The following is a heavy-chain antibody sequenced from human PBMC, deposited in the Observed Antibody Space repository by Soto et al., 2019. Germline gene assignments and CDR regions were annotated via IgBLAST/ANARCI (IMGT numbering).Heavy chain of an antibody. CDR3: ARGYGGNSGGLDY. CDR1: GFIFSSYG. V-gene: IGHV3-33*01. J-gene: IGHJ4*02. Sequence: QVQLVESGGGVVQPGRSLRLSCGASGFIFSSYGMHWVRQAPGKGLEWVALISYDGSNKYYADSVKGRFTISRDNSKNTLYLQMNSLRAEDTAVYYCARGYGGNSGGLDYWGQGTLVIVSS. D-gene: IGHD2-21*02. CDR2: ISYDGSNK.